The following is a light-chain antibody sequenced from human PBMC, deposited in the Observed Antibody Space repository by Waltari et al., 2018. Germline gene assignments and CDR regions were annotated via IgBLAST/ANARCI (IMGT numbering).Light chain of an antibody. CDR2: DTS. V-gene: IGLV7-46*01. CDR1: TGAVTRGPY. Sequence: QAVVTQEPSLTVSPGGTVTLTCGSSTGAVTRGPYPYWFQQKPGQAPRTLIYDTSNKHSWTPARFSGSLLGGKAALTLSGAQPEDEAEYYCLLSYSGARPVVFGGGTKLTVL. J-gene: IGLJ2*01. CDR3: LLSYSGARPVV.